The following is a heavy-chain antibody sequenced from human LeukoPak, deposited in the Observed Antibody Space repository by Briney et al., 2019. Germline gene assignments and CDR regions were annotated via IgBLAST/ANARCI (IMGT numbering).Heavy chain of an antibody. CDR1: AFTFTNYP. J-gene: IGHJ4*02. D-gene: IGHD6-19*01. CDR3: ARARIAVPGTSGFDYFDY. V-gene: IGHV3-23*01. CDR2: ISGSGGST. Sequence: GGSLRLSCAASAFTFTNYPMSWVRQAPGKGLDWVSTISGSGGSTYYADSVKGRFTISRDNSKNTLYLQMNSLRVEDTAIYYCARARIAVPGTSGFDYFDYWGQGTLVTVSS.